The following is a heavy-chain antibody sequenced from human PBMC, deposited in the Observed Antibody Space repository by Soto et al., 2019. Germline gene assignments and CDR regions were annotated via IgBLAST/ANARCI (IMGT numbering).Heavy chain of an antibody. CDR1: GFTFSSYA. J-gene: IGHJ3*02. V-gene: IGHV3-23*01. Sequence: EVQLLESGGGLVQPGGSLRLSCAASGFTFSSYAMSWVRQAPGKGLEWVSAISGSGGSTYYADSVKGRFTISRDNSKNTLYLQMNSLRAEDTAVYYCAKGDDRFGGYSSGWYVFDIWGQGTMVTVSS. CDR2: ISGSGGST. CDR3: AKGDDRFGGYSSGWYVFDI. D-gene: IGHD6-19*01.